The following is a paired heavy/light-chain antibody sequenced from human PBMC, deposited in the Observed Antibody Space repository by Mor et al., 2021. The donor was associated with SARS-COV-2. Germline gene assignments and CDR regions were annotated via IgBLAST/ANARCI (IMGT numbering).Heavy chain of an antibody. CDR2: ISTTGGNI. V-gene: IGHV3-64*07. CDR1: GFSFSSYA. Sequence: EVQLVQSGGGLVQPGGSLSLSCAASGFSFSSYAMHWVRQAPGKGPEYVSAISTTGGNIYYADSVKGRFTISRDNSKNTLHLQMGSLRPEDTAIYYCARASRGEVSEDWGQGTLVTVSS. CDR3: ARASRGEVSED. D-gene: IGHD3-16*01. J-gene: IGHJ4*02.
Light chain of an antibody. CDR1: QSLVHNDGNTY. J-gene: IGKJ1*01. CDR3: MQATQWTWT. Sequence: DVVMTQSPLSLPVTLGQPASISCRSSQSLVHNDGNTYLNWFHQRPGQSPRRLIYKVSSRDSGVPDRFSGSGSGTDFTLKISRVEAEDVGIYYCMQATQWTWTFGQGTKVEI. CDR2: KVS. V-gene: IGKV2-30*02.